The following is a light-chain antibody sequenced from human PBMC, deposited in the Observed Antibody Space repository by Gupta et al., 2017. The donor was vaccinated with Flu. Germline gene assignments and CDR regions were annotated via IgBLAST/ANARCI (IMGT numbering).Light chain of an antibody. CDR3: SSYTSSSTLV. J-gene: IGLJ2*01. Sequence: QSALPQPASVSGSPGQSIPISCTGTSSDVGGYNYVSWYQQHPGKPPNLMIYEVSNRPSGVSSRFSGSKAGNTASLTISVLQAEDEADYYCSSYTSSSTLVFGGGTKLTVL. CDR2: EVS. CDR1: SSDVGGYNY. V-gene: IGLV2-14*01.